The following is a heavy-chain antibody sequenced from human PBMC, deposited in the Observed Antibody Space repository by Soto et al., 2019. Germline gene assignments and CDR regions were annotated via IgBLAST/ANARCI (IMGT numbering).Heavy chain of an antibody. J-gene: IGHJ6*02. CDR1: GFTFSDYY. Sequence: QVQLVESGGGLVKPGGSLRLSCAASGFTFSDYYMSWIRQAPGKGLEWVSYISSSSSYTNYADSVKGRFTISRENAKNSLYLQMNSLRAEDTAVYYCARAEYSYGNYGMDVWGQGTTVTVSS. V-gene: IGHV3-11*06. D-gene: IGHD5-18*01. CDR3: ARAEYSYGNYGMDV. CDR2: ISSSSSYT.